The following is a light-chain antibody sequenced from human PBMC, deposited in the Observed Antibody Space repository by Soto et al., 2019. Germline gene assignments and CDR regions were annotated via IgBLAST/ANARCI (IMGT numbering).Light chain of an antibody. J-gene: IGKJ5*01. Sequence: EIHLTQSPSFLSASVGDRVTITCRASQGISSNLAWYQQKPGKAPKLLIYAASTLQSGVPSRFSGSGSGTDFTLTISSLEPEDFAVYYCQQRGDWPPITFGQGTRLEIK. CDR1: QGISSN. CDR2: AAS. CDR3: QQRGDWPPIT. V-gene: IGKV1-9*01.